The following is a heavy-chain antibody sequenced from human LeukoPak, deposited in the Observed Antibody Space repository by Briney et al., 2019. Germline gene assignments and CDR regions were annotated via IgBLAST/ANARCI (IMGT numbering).Heavy chain of an antibody. Sequence: GGSLRLSCGASGFTFNRACMCGVRPDPGERVEWGAAIGGRGDNTCYADSVKGRFTISRDNSKNTLYLQLSSVRPADTAVYYCARAIRPMGIITNFDQWGQGALITVSA. CDR1: GFTFNRAC. V-gene: IGHV3-23*01. D-gene: IGHD3-10*01. CDR3: ARAIRPMGIITNFDQ. J-gene: IGHJ4*02. CDR2: IGGRGDNT.